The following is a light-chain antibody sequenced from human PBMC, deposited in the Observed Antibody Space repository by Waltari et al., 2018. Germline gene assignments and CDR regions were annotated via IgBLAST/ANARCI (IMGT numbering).Light chain of an antibody. CDR3: QSSDNSGTFVI. Sequence: SYELTQPPSVSVSPGQTARITCSGDALAKEFAYWYQQKAGQAQVMVMFKDTEGPSGIPERFSGSSSGTTVTLTISGVQAEDEADYYCQSSDNSGTFVIFGGGTKVTVL. V-gene: IGLV3-25*03. J-gene: IGLJ2*01. CDR2: KDT. CDR1: ALAKEF.